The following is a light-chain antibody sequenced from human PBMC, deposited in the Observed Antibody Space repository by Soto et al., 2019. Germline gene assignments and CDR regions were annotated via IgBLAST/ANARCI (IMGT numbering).Light chain of an antibody. J-gene: IGLJ1*01. V-gene: IGLV1-40*01. CDR1: ISNIGAGYD. CDR3: QSYDSSVTLRV. CDR2: GNS. Sequence: QSVLTQPPSVSGAPGQRVTISCTGSISNIGAGYDVHWYQQLPGTAPKLLIYGNSNRPSGVPDRFSGSKSGTSASLAITGLQADHEADYYCQSYDSSVTLRVSGTGTKVTVL.